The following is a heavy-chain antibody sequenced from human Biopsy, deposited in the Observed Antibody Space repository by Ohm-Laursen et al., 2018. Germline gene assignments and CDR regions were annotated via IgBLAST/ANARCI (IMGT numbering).Heavy chain of an antibody. D-gene: IGHD3-22*01. CDR2: NNAKTGDT. V-gene: IGHV1-2*02. CDR1: GYTFTGYH. CDR3: TRGDYYYDSLAYYYWFDP. Sequence: SEKASCKASGYTFTGYHAHWVRQAPGQGLEWMGWNNAKTGDTNYAQKFQGRVTMTRDTSISTAYVDLSSLRSDDTAVYYCTRGDYYYDSLAYYYWFDPWGQGTLVTVSS. J-gene: IGHJ5*02.